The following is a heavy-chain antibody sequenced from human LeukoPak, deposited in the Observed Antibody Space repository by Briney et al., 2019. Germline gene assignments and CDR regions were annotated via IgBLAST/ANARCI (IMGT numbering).Heavy chain of an antibody. CDR3: AKLLDYDILTGYSTDAFDI. V-gene: IGHV3-23*01. CDR1: GFTFSSYA. D-gene: IGHD3-9*01. CDR2: ISGSGGST. Sequence: PGGSLRLSCAASGFTFSSYAMSWVRQAPGKGLEWVSAISGSGGSTYYADSVKGRFTISRDNSKNTLYLQMNSLRAEDTAVYYSAKLLDYDILTGYSTDAFDIWGQGTMVTVSS. J-gene: IGHJ3*02.